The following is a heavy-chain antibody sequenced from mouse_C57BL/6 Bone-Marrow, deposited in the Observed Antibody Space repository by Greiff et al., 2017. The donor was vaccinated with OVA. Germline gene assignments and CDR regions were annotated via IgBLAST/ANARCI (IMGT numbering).Heavy chain of an antibody. CDR1: GYTFTSYW. CDR2: IHPNSGST. Sequence: VQLQQPGAELVKPGASVKLSCKASGYTFTSYWMHWVKQRPGQGLEWIGMIHPNSGSTNYNEKFKSKATLTVDKSSSTAYMQLSSLTSEDSAVYYCARCYDGYSGYWYFDVWGTGTTVTVSS. D-gene: IGHD2-3*01. J-gene: IGHJ1*03. V-gene: IGHV1-64*01. CDR3: ARCYDGYSGYWYFDV.